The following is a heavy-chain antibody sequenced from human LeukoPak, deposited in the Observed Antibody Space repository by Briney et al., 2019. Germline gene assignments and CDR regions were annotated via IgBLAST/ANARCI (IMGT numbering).Heavy chain of an antibody. D-gene: IGHD6-6*01. CDR3: ARTVAPRRIAARPYYFDY. Sequence: GGSLRLPCAASGFTVSDNYMSWVRQAPGKGLEWVSVIYSIGSTYYADSVKGRFTISRDNSKNTVYLQMNSLRAEDTAVYYCARTVAPRRIAARPYYFDYWGQGTLVTVSS. V-gene: IGHV3-53*01. CDR2: IYSIGST. J-gene: IGHJ4*02. CDR1: GFTVSDNY.